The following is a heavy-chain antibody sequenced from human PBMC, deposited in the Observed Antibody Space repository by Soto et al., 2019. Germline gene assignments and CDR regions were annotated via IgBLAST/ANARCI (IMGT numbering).Heavy chain of an antibody. J-gene: IGHJ4*02. V-gene: IGHV4-31*03. CDR1: GGSISSGGYY. CDR3: ASGHDAYKVRY. CDR2: IHHSGST. Sequence: SETLSLTCNVSGGSISSGGYYWTWIRQHPGKGLEWIGNIHHSGSTFYNPSLKSRVSISVDTSKNQFSPKLTSVTAADTAVYFCASGHDAYKVRYWGQGTLVTVS. D-gene: IGHD1-1*01.